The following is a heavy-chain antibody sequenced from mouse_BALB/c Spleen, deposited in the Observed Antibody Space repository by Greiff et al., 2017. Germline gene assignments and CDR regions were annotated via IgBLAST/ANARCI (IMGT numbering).Heavy chain of an antibody. CDR1: GFNIKDTY. CDR3: ATSTAYFDY. J-gene: IGHJ2*01. D-gene: IGHD1-2*01. V-gene: IGHV14-3*02. Sequence: LVESGAELVKPGASVKLSCTASGFNIKDTYMHWVKQRPEQGLEWIGRIDPANGNTKYDPKFQGKATITADTSSNTAYLQLSSLTSEDTAVYYCATSTAYFDYWGQGTTLTVSS. CDR2: IDPANGNT.